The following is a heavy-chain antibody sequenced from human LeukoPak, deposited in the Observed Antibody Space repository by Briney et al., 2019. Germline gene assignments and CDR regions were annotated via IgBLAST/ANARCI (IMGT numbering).Heavy chain of an antibody. CDR2: ISGSGGST. D-gene: IGHD3-16*02. J-gene: IGHJ6*02. CDR3: AKDNRTFGGVIVMDV. Sequence: GGSLRLSCAASGFTFSSYAMSWVRQAPGKGLEWVSAISGSGGSTYYADSVKGRFIISRDNSKNTLYLQMNSLRAEDTAVYYCAKDNRTFGGVIVMDVWGQGTTVTVSS. V-gene: IGHV3-23*01. CDR1: GFTFSSYA.